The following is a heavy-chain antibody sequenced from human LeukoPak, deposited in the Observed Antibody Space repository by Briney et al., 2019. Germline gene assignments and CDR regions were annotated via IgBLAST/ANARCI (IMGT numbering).Heavy chain of an antibody. CDR3: ATGGYYDSSGYHDAFDI. CDR2: INHSGST. J-gene: IGHJ3*02. V-gene: IGHV4-34*01. CDR1: GGSFSGYY. D-gene: IGHD3-22*01. Sequence: SETLSLTCAVYGGSFSGYYWSWIRRPPGKGLEWIGEINHSGSTNYNPSLKSRVTISVDTSKNQFSLKLSSVTAADTAVYYCATGGYYDSSGYHDAFDIWGQGTMVTVSS.